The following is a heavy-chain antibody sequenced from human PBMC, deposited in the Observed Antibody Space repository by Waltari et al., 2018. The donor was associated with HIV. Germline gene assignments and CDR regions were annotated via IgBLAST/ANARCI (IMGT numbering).Heavy chain of an antibody. CDR2: ITVASVQT. CDR3: AGGSDWLVNVLEL. J-gene: IGHJ4*02. V-gene: IGHV1-3*01. Sequence: QVQFVQSGPEVKKPGASVKVSCRAFGGSFHNQAIHWMRQAPGQGLEWLGCITVASVQTRYSQMLQGRLTFTRDTSESTIFMELKSLKPEDTAVYFCAGGSDWLVNVLELWGQGTLVTVSS. D-gene: IGHD6-19*01. CDR1: GGSFHNQA.